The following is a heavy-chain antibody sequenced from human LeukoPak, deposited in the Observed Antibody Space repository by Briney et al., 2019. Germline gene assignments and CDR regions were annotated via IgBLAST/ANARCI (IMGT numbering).Heavy chain of an antibody. Sequence: ASVKVSCKTSGYTFTTYEINWVRQATGQGLEWMGWVHPNSGDTVYAQKFQGRVTMTRDTSISTTYMELSSLRSDDTAVYYCARGPRFDPWGQGTLVTVSS. CDR2: VHPNSGDT. J-gene: IGHJ5*02. V-gene: IGHV1-8*01. CDR1: GYTFTTYE. CDR3: ARGPRFDP.